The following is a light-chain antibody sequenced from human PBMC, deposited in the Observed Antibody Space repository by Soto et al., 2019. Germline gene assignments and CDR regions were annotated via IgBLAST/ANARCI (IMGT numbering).Light chain of an antibody. J-gene: IGKJ4*01. CDR3: QQRRTWPLT. CDR1: QNVNSY. CDR2: DVS. Sequence: EIVLTQTPTTLSLSPGERATLSCRASQNVNSYLTWYQQKPGQAPRLLIYDVSNRATGIPARFSGSGSETDFTLTISRLEPEDFAIYYCQQRRTWPLTFGGGTRVEIK. V-gene: IGKV3-11*01.